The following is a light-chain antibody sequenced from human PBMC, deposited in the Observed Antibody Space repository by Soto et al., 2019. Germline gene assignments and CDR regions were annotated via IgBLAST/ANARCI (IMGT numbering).Light chain of an antibody. CDR3: MQGLQTRT. Sequence: IVMTQSPLSLPVTPGEPASISCRSSQSLLHSNGYNYLDWYLQKPGQSPQLLIYLGSNRASGVPDRFSGSGSGTDFTLKISRVEAEDVGVYYCMQGLQTRTFGQGTKVDIK. CDR2: LGS. CDR1: QSLLHSNGYNY. V-gene: IGKV2-28*01. J-gene: IGKJ1*01.